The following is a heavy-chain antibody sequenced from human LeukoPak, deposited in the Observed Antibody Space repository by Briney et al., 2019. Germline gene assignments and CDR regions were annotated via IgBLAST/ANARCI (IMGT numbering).Heavy chain of an antibody. D-gene: IGHD4-17*01. CDR1: GDSVSSGNYY. V-gene: IGHV4-34*01. J-gene: IGHJ4*02. CDR3: AAYRRTRYGDDDY. Sequence: SETLSLTCTVFGDSVSSGNYYWNWIRQPPGKGLEWIGEINHSGSTNYNPSLKSRVTISVDTSKNQFSLKLSSVTAADTAVYYCAAYRRTRYGDDDYWGQGTLVTVS. CDR2: INHSGST.